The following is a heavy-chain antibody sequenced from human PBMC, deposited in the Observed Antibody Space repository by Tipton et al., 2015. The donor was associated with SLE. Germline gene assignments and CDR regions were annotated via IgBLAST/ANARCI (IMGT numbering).Heavy chain of an antibody. D-gene: IGHD6-13*01. Sequence: LRLSCTVSRGSINKSGFYWGWIRQPPGKGLEWVGSVQYNGKTFYNPSLKSRLTMSLDTSKNQFSLRLTSVGAADTAVYYCASHIGAAGIGFYPRDVWGQGTMVNVSA. CDR2: VQYNGKT. J-gene: IGHJ3*01. CDR3: ASHIGAAGIGFYPRDV. CDR1: RGSINKSGFY. V-gene: IGHV4-39*01.